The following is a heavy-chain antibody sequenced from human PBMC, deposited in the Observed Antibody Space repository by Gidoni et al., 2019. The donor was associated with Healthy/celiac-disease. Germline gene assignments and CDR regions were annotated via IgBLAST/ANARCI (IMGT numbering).Heavy chain of an antibody. J-gene: IGHJ6*02. Sequence: QVQLVQSGAEVKKPGSPVKVSCKASGGTFSSYAISWVRQAPGQGLEWLGGIIPIFGTANYAQKFQGRVTITADESTSTAYMELSSLRSEDTAVYYCARVLLWFGELYYYGMDVWGQGTTVTVSS. D-gene: IGHD3-10*01. V-gene: IGHV1-69*01. CDR3: ARVLLWFGELYYYGMDV. CDR2: IIPIFGTA. CDR1: GGTFSSYA.